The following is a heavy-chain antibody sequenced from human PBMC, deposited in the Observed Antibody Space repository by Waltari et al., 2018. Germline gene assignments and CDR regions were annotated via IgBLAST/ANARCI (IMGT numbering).Heavy chain of an antibody. CDR3: LYDPSV. CDR1: GGTFSSYA. Sequence: VQLVQSGAEVKKPGSSVKVSCKASGGTFSSYAISWVRQAPGQGLEWIGRIKDKADGGTIDYAAPVKGRFTISRDDSKNMTYLQMNSLKPDDTGVYFCLYDPSVWGQGTLVTVSS. J-gene: IGHJ4*02. CDR2: IKDKADGGTI. V-gene: IGHV3-15*01. D-gene: IGHD5-12*01.